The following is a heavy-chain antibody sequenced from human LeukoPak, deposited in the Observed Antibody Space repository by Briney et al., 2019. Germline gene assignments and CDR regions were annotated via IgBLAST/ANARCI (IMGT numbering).Heavy chain of an antibody. CDR3: ARARVVTGDFDY. V-gene: IGHV3-48*01. Sequence: GGSLRLSCAASGFTFSSYSMNWVRQAPGKGPEWLSYISSSSSTIYYADSVKGRFTISRDNAKNSLYLQMNSLRAEDTAVYYCARARVVTGDFDYWGQGTLVTVSS. CDR2: ISSSSSTI. J-gene: IGHJ4*02. CDR1: GFTFSSYS. D-gene: IGHD2-21*02.